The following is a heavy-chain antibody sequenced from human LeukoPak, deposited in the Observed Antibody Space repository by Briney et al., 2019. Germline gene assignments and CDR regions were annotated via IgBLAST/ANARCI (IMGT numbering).Heavy chain of an antibody. CDR3: ARDGNGYYFDY. J-gene: IGHJ4*02. V-gene: IGHV1-69*13. Sequence: GASVNVSCKASGGTFSSYAISWVRQAPGQGLEWMGGIIPIFGTANYAQKFQGRVTITADESTSTAYMELSSLRSEDTAVYYCARDGNGYYFDYWGQGTLVTVSS. D-gene: IGHD1-1*01. CDR1: GGTFSSYA. CDR2: IIPIFGTA.